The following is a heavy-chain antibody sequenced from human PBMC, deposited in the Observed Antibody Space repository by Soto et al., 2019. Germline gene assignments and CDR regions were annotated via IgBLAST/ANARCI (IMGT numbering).Heavy chain of an antibody. CDR3: ARFKRYCSGGSCYRGAYNWFDP. J-gene: IGHJ5*02. V-gene: IGHV3-66*01. CDR2: IYSGGST. CDR1: GFTVSSNY. D-gene: IGHD2-15*01. Sequence: GGSLRLSCAASGFTVSSNYMSWVRQAPGKGLEWVSVIYSGGSTYYADSVKGRFTISRENSKNTLYLQMNSLRAEDTAVYYCARFKRYCSGGSCYRGAYNWFDPWGQGTLVTVSS.